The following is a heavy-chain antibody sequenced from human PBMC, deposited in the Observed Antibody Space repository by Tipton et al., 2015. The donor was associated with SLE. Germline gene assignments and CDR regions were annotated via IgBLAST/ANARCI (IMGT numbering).Heavy chain of an antibody. Sequence: SLRLSCATSGFTFNTYWMTWVRQAPGKGLQWVGNINQEGSEQNYADSLKGRFTISRDNAKNSLYLQMNSLGAEDTGIYYCVTDSRFFDYWGQGTLVTVSS. CDR1: GFTFNTYW. CDR2: INQEGSEQ. V-gene: IGHV3-7*01. J-gene: IGHJ4*02. CDR3: VTDSRFFDY.